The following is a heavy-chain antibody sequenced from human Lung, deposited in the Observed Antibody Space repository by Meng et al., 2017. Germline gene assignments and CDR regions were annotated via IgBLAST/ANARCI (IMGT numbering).Heavy chain of an antibody. CDR1: GGTFRNFW. V-gene: IGHV3-15*01. Sequence: GESLKISCVVPGGTFRNFWMTWVRQAPGKGLEWVGRIKSKVDGETTDFAAPVKGRFTLSRDDPKNTLYLQMNSLKIEDTAVYYCTTDLPFTKGGVITTWGQGTLVTVSS. D-gene: IGHD3-16*02. CDR3: TTDLPFTKGGVITT. CDR2: IKSKVDGETT. J-gene: IGHJ5*02.